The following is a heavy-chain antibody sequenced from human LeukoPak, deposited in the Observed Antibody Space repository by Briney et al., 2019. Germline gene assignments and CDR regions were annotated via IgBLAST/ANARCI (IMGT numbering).Heavy chain of an antibody. Sequence: SETLSLTCTVSGGSISSYYWSWIRQPPGKGLEWIGYIYYSGSTNYNPSLKSRVTISVDTSKNQFSLKLSSVTAADTAVYYCARGLDLVSTPFDYWGQGTLVTVSS. CDR2: IYYSGST. CDR1: GGSISSYY. J-gene: IGHJ4*02. V-gene: IGHV4-59*12. CDR3: ARGLDLVSTPFDY. D-gene: IGHD2-15*01.